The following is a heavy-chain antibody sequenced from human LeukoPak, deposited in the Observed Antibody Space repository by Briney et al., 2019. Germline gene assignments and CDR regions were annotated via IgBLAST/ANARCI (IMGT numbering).Heavy chain of an antibody. V-gene: IGHV4-34*01. CDR1: GGSLSGYY. D-gene: IGHD3-10*01. CDR2: INHSGSI. CDR3: ARAPMYYYGSGRFVDS. J-gene: IGHJ4*02. Sequence: SETLSLTCAVYGGSLSGYYWSWIRQPPGKGLEWIGEINHSGSINYNPSLKSRVTISVDTSKNQFSLKLSSVTAADTAVYYCARAPMYYYGSGRFVDSWGQGTLVTVSS.